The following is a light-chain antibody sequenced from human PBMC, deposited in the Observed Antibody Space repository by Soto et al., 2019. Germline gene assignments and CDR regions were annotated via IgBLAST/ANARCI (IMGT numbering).Light chain of an antibody. V-gene: IGKV3-15*01. Sequence: EIVRTKSPATLSVSPGERATLSCSASQSIGINLAGYDQKPGQTPRLLIYGGTSRTTGGPARLSGSGSGTEFTLNRKSLQSEDFEVYYCQPYSNWPSITFGQGTRLEIQ. CDR2: GGT. J-gene: IGKJ5*01. CDR1: QSIGIN. CDR3: QPYSNWPSIT.